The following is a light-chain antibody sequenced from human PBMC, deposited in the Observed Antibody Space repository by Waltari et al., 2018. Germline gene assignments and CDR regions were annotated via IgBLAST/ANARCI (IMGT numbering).Light chain of an antibody. Sequence: HSAVTPPASVSGSPRHSTPIPRPGTISLVGGFNAVSWYQQHPGKAPKLMIYDVIKRPSGVSNRFSGSKSGNTASLTISGLQAEDEANYYCSSYTISTTWVFGGGTKLTVL. CDR3: SSYTISTTWV. J-gene: IGLJ3*02. CDR1: ISLVGGFNA. V-gene: IGLV2-14*01. CDR2: DVI.